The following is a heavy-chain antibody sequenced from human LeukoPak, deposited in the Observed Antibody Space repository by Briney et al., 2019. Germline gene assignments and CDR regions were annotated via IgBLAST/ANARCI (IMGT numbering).Heavy chain of an antibody. J-gene: IGHJ4*02. D-gene: IGHD3-3*01. Sequence: GGSLRLSCAASGFTFSSYWMSWVRQAPGKGLEWVANIKQDGSEKYYVDSVKGRFTISRDNAKNSLYLQMNSLRAEDTAVYYCARAVFWSGYYVLDYRGQGTLVTVSS. V-gene: IGHV3-7*01. CDR3: ARAVFWSGYYVLDY. CDR1: GFTFSSYW. CDR2: IKQDGSEK.